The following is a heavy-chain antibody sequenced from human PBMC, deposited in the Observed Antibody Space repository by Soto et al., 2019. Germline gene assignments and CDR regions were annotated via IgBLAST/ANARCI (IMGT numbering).Heavy chain of an antibody. CDR2: IYSSGST. J-gene: IGHJ4*02. CDR3: ARDHPHSYGVYYFDY. Sequence: SETLSLTCTVSGGSTSNYYWNWIRQSPGKGLEWIGYIYSSGSTHYNPSLQNRVTISIDTSKNQVSLKVNSVTAADTAVYYCARDHPHSYGVYYFDYWGQGTPVTVSS. CDR1: GGSTSNYY. D-gene: IGHD5-18*01. V-gene: IGHV4-59*01.